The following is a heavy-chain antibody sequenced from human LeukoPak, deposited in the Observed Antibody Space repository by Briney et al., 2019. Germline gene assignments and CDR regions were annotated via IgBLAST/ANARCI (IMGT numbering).Heavy chain of an antibody. Sequence: GGSLRLSCAASGFSFSSYGFHWVRQAPGKGLEWVALIWYDGSDKYFADSVKGRFTISRDNSRNTLYLHMNSLSAEHTAVYLCARDDLAMSGSIDYWGQGTLVTVSS. CDR1: GFSFSSYG. J-gene: IGHJ4*02. V-gene: IGHV3-33*08. D-gene: IGHD6-19*01. CDR2: IWYDGSDK. CDR3: ARDDLAMSGSIDY.